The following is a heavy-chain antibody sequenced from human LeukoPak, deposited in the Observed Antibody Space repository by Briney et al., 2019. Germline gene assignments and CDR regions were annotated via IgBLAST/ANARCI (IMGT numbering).Heavy chain of an antibody. Sequence: GGSLRLSCAAPGFTFSSYSMNWVRQAPGKGLEWVSYISSSSSTIYYADSVKGRFTISRDNAKNSLYLQMNSLRAEDTAVYYCARDSLGYCSGGSCSRGWFDPWGQGTLVTVSS. V-gene: IGHV3-48*04. CDR2: ISSSSSTI. J-gene: IGHJ5*02. CDR1: GFTFSSYS. D-gene: IGHD2-15*01. CDR3: ARDSLGYCSGGSCSRGWFDP.